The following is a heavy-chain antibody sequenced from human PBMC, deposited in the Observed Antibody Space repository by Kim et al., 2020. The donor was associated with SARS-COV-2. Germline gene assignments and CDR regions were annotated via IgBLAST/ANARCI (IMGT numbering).Heavy chain of an antibody. CDR1: GFTFSSYS. CDR3: ARERIGRAVARDAFDI. CDR2: ISSSSSYI. D-gene: IGHD6-19*01. Sequence: GGSLRLSCAASGFTFSSYSMNWVRQAPGKGLEWVSSISSSSSYIYYADSVKGRFTISRDNAKNSLYLQMNSLRAEDTAVYYCARERIGRAVARDAFDIWGQGTMVTVSS. J-gene: IGHJ3*02. V-gene: IGHV3-21*01.